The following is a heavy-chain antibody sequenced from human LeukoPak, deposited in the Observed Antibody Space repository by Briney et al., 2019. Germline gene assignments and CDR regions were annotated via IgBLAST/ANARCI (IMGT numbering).Heavy chain of an antibody. J-gene: IGHJ5*02. CDR1: GFTFSSYA. Sequence: GGSLRLSCAASGFTFSSYAMSWVRQAPGKGLEWVSTISGSGGSTYYADSVKGRFTISRDNTKNTLYLQMNSLRAEDTAVYYCAKSYDYVPNWFDPWGQGTLVTVSS. V-gene: IGHV3-23*01. CDR3: AKSYDYVPNWFDP. D-gene: IGHD5-12*01. CDR2: ISGSGGST.